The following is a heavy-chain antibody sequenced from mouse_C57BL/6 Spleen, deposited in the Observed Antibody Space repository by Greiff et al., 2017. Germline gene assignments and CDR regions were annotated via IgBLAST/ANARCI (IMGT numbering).Heavy chain of an antibody. J-gene: IGHJ1*03. Sequence: VQLVESGAELVRPGASVTLSCKASGYTFTDYEMHWVKQTPVHGLEWIGAIDPETGGTAYNQKFKGKAILTADKSSSTAYMELRSLTSEDSAVYYCTRNTYSRYFDVWGTGTTVTVSS. D-gene: IGHD2-5*01. CDR3: TRNTYSRYFDV. CDR1: GYTFTDYE. V-gene: IGHV1-15*01. CDR2: IDPETGGT.